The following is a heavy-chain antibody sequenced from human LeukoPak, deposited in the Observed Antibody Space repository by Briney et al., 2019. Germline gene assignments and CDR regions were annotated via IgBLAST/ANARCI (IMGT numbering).Heavy chain of an antibody. CDR3: ASAYGDNAFDI. J-gene: IGHJ3*02. D-gene: IGHD4-17*01. CDR1: GGSISSYD. Sequence: NPSETLSLSCTVSGGSISSYDWSWLGQPPGTELGWIGYMYESGSTNSNPSLKRPVTISVDTYKNQFSLTLSAVTAAAPPVCYCASAYGDNAFDIWGQGTMVTVSS. V-gene: IGHV4-59*01. CDR2: MYESGST.